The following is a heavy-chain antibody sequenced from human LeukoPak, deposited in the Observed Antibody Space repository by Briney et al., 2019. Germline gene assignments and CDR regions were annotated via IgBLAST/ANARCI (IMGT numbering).Heavy chain of an antibody. D-gene: IGHD4-17*01. CDR2: ISAYNGNT. J-gene: IGHJ4*02. CDR3: ARVAYGDYVPDYFDW. CDR1: GYTFTSYG. V-gene: IGHV1-18*01. Sequence: GASVKVSCKASGYTFTSYGISWVRQAPGQGLEWMGWISAYNGNTKYAQKLQGRVTMTTDTSTSTAYMELRRLRSAETAGYYCARVAYGDYVPDYFDWGGKGTLVPVSS.